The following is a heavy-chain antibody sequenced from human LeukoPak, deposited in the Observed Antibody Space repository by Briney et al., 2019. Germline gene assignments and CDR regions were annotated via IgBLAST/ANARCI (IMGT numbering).Heavy chain of an antibody. V-gene: IGHV4-39*07. CDR2: IYYSGST. Sequence: SETLSLTCTVSGGSISSSSYYWGWIRQPPGKGLEWIGSIYYSGSTYYNPSLKSRVTTSVDTSKNQFSLKLSSVTAADTAVYYCARAPFNWNPYYFDYWGQGTLVTVSS. D-gene: IGHD1-20*01. CDR1: GGSISSSSYY. CDR3: ARAPFNWNPYYFDY. J-gene: IGHJ4*02.